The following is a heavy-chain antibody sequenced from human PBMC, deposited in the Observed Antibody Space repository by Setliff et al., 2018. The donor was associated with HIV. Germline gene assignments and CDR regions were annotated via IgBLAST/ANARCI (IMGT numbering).Heavy chain of an antibody. Sequence: PSETVSLTCTVSGAPVNSHYWAWIRQPPGKGLEWIGSLYYSGNTNYNPSLKSRVTISADTSKNQFSLKLRSVTAADTAVYYCAGVLSSGYYDGPWGQGTLVTVSS. CDR2: LYYSGNT. CDR1: GAPVNSHY. J-gene: IGHJ5*02. V-gene: IGHV4-59*02. CDR3: AGVLSSGYYDGP. D-gene: IGHD3-22*01.